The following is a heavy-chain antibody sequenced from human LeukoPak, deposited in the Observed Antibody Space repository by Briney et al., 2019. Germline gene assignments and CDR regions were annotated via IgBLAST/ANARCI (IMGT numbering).Heavy chain of an antibody. CDR3: ARDRLKYSGSPKAGVDY. Sequence: AGGSLRLSCAASGFTSSSYSMNWVRQPPGKGLEWVSYISGSSSNIYYAASVKGRFTISRDSAKNSLYLQMNSLRAEDTAVYYCARDRLKYSGSPKAGVDYWGQGTLVTVSS. CDR1: GFTSSSYS. D-gene: IGHD1-26*01. CDR2: ISGSSSNI. J-gene: IGHJ4*02. V-gene: IGHV3-48*01.